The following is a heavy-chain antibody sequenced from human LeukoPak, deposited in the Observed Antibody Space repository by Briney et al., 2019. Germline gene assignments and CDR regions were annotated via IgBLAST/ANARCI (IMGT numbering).Heavy chain of an antibody. CDR1: GFTFSSYW. CDR3: ARSGYYDILTGYYPY. Sequence: GGSLRLSCAASGFTFSSYWMSWVRQAPGKGLEWVANIKQDGSEKYYVDSVKGRFTISRDNAKNSLYLQMNSLRAEDTAVYYCARSGYYDILTGYYPYWGQGTLVTVSS. V-gene: IGHV3-7*01. CDR2: IKQDGSEK. D-gene: IGHD3-9*01. J-gene: IGHJ4*02.